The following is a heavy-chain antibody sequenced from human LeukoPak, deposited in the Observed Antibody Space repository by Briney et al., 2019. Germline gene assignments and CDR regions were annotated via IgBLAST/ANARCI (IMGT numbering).Heavy chain of an antibody. CDR3: TTDPKQLLELPFDY. J-gene: IGHJ4*02. CDR1: GGSISSYY. D-gene: IGHD1-7*01. Sequence: PSETLSLTCTVSGGSISSYYWSWVRQAPGKGLEWVGRIKSKTDGGTTDYAAPVKGRFTISRDDSKNTLYLQMNSLKTEDTAVYYCTTDPKQLLELPFDYWGQGTLVTVSS. V-gene: IGHV3-15*01. CDR2: IKSKTDGGTT.